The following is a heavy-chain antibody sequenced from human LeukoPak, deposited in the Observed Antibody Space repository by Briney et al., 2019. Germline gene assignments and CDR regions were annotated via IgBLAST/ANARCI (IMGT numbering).Heavy chain of an antibody. V-gene: IGHV3-23*01. Sequence: PGGSLRLSCAASGFTFSNYAMSWVRQAPGKGLEWVSGISGSGAYSYYADSVKGRFTISRDNSKNTLYVQMNSLRAEDTAVYYCAKDLLRGYYYMDVWGKGTTVTVSS. CDR1: GFTFSNYA. J-gene: IGHJ6*03. CDR2: ISGSGAYS. D-gene: IGHD2-15*01. CDR3: AKDLLRGYYYMDV.